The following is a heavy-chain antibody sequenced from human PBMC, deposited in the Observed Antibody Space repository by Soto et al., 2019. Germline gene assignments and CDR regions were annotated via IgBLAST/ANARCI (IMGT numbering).Heavy chain of an antibody. D-gene: IGHD3-10*01. CDR1: GGTFSSYA. V-gene: IGHV1-69*13. CDR2: IIPIFGTA. J-gene: IGHJ6*02. CDR3: ARSSAYYGWGSSMYYYYYGMDV. Sequence: GASVKVSCKASGGTFSSYAISWVRQAPGQGLEWMGGIIPIFGTANYAQKFQGRVTLTADESTSTAYMELSSLRSEDTAVYYCARSSAYYGWGSSMYYYYYGMDVWGQGTTVTVSS.